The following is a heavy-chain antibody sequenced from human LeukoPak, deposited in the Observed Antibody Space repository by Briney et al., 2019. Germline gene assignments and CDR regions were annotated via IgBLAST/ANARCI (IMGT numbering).Heavy chain of an antibody. J-gene: IGHJ5*02. CDR2: INHSGST. CDR3: ARVGDYDSSGYYGWFEP. CDR1: GGSFSGYY. D-gene: IGHD3-22*01. V-gene: IGHV4-34*01. Sequence: SETLSLTCAVYGGSFSGYYWSWIRQPPGKGLEWIGEINHSGSTNYNPSLKSRVTISVDTSKNQFSLKLSSVTAADTAVYYCARVGDYDSSGYYGWFEPWGQGTLVTVSS.